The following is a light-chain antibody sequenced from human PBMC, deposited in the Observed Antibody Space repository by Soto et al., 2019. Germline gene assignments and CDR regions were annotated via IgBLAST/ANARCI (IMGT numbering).Light chain of an antibody. CDR1: QSVLYSSNNKNY. J-gene: IGKJ1*01. V-gene: IGKV4-1*01. CDR2: WAS. Sequence: DIVMTQSPDSLAVSLGERATINCKSSQSVLYSSNNKNYLAWYQQKPGQPPKLLISWASTRESGVPDRFSGSGSGTDFTLNISSLQAEDVAVYYCQQYYTTPQTFGHGTKVEI. CDR3: QQYYTTPQT.